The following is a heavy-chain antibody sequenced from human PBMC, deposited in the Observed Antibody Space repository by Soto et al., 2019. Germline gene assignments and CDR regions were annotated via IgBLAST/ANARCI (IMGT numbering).Heavy chain of an antibody. CDR2: IIPILGIA. D-gene: IGHD3-10*01. CDR1: GGTFSSYA. V-gene: IGHV1-69*02. CDR3: GSAPAMVRGVITFDY. J-gene: IGHJ4*02. Sequence: QVQLVQSGAEVKKPGSSVKVSCKASGGTFSSYAISWVRQAPGQGLEWMGRIIPILGIAKYAQKFQGRVTIAAKKSTRTAYMELSSLTSEDTAVYYCGSAPAMVRGVITFDYCGQGTLVTVSS.